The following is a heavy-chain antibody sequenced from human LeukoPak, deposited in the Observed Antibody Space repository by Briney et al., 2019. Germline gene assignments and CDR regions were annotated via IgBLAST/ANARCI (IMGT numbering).Heavy chain of an antibody. D-gene: IGHD3-9*01. CDR1: GGSFSGYY. CDR3: ASLGTTGPPPGYYYGMDV. V-gene: IGHV4-34*01. CDR2: INHSGST. Sequence: PSETLSLTCAVYGGSFSGYYWSWIRQPPGKGLEWIGEINHSGSTKYNPSLKSRVTISVDTSKNQFSLKLSSVTAADTAVYYCASLGTTGPPPGYYYGMDVWGQGTTVTVSS. J-gene: IGHJ6*02.